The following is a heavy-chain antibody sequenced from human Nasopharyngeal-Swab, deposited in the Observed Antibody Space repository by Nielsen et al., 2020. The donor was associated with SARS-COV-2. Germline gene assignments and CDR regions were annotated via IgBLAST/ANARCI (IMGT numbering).Heavy chain of an antibody. CDR2: ISAYNGNT. J-gene: IGHJ6*02. Sequence: ASVKVSCKASGYTFTSYGISWVRQAPGQGLEWMGWISAYNGNTNYAQKLQGRVTMTTDTSTSTAYMELRSLRSDDTAVYYCASARWFGAFPYYYYGMDVWGQGTPVTVSS. V-gene: IGHV1-18*01. CDR3: ASARWFGAFPYYYYGMDV. CDR1: GYTFTSYG. D-gene: IGHD3-10*01.